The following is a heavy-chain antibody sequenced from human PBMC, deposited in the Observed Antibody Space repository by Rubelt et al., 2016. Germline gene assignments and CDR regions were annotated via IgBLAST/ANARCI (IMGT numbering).Heavy chain of an antibody. CDR3: ARWLTGRFDP. V-gene: IGHV4-59*01. D-gene: IGHD1-14*01. Sequence: QVQLQESGPGLVKPSETLSLTCTVSGGSISSYYWNWIRQPPGQGLEWIGSVYYSGSTNYNPSLKSRVTISVDTSKNQFSLKLSAVTAADTAGYYCARWLTGRFDPWGQGTLVTVSS. CDR1: GGSISSYY. J-gene: IGHJ5*02. CDR2: VYYSGST.